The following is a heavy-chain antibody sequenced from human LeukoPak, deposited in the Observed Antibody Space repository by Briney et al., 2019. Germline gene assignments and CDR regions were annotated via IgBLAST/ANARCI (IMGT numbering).Heavy chain of an antibody. CDR3: AKDASYNWNPVYYYYYGMDV. J-gene: IGHJ6*02. V-gene: IGHV3-23*01. D-gene: IGHD1-20*01. CDR2: ISGSGGST. CDR1: GFTFSSYA. Sequence: GGSLRLSCAASGFTFSSYAMSWVRQAPGKGLEWVSAISGSGGSTYYADSVKGRFTISRDNSKNTLYLQMNSLRAEDTAVYYCAKDASYNWNPVYYYYYGMDVWGQGTTATVSS.